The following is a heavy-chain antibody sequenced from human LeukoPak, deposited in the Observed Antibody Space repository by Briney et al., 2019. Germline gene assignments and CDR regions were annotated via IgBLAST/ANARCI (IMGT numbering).Heavy chain of an antibody. Sequence: GGSLRLSCAASGNYWMHWVRQAPGKGLVWVSHINSDGSWTSYADSVKGRFTISKDNAKNTVYLQMNSLRAEDTAVYYCAREAYCSSTSCPRDFDYWGQGTLVTVSS. CDR3: AREAYCSSTSCPRDFDY. CDR2: INSDGSWT. CDR1: GNYW. D-gene: IGHD2-2*01. V-gene: IGHV3-74*01. J-gene: IGHJ4*02.